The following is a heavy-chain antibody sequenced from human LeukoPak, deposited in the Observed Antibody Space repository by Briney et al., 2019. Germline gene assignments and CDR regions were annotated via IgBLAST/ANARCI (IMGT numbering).Heavy chain of an antibody. D-gene: IGHD4-11*01. CDR2: IYYSGST. J-gene: IGHJ6*03. Sequence: PSETLSLTCTVSGGSISSSSYYWGWIRQPPGKGLEWIGSIYYSGSTYYNPSLKSRATISVDTSKNQFSLKLSSVTAADTAVYYCARAHSNYYYYYMDVWGKGTTVTVSS. CDR1: GGSISSSSYY. V-gene: IGHV4-39*07. CDR3: ARAHSNYYYYYMDV.